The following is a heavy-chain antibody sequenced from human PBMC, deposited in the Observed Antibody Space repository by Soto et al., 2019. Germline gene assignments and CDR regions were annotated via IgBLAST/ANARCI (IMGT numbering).Heavy chain of an antibody. J-gene: IGHJ6*03. Sequence: PGGSLRLSCAASGFTFSSYAMHWVRQAPGKGLEYVSAISSNGGSTYYANSVKGRFTISRDNSKNTLYLQVGSLRAEDMAVYYCARVAGPTPYYYYMDVWGKGTTVTVSS. CDR3: ARVAGPTPYYYYMDV. V-gene: IGHV3-64*01. CDR1: GFTFSSYA. CDR2: ISSNGGST. D-gene: IGHD1-7*01.